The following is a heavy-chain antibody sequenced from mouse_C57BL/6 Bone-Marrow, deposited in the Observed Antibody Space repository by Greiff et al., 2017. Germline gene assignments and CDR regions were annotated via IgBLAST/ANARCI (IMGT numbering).Heavy chain of an antibody. CDR3: ARRRYYAMDY. CDR2: IYPSDSET. V-gene: IGHV1-61*01. J-gene: IGHJ4*01. CDR1: SYTFTSYW. Sequence: QVQLQQPGAELVRPGSSVKLSCKASSYTFTSYWMDWVKQRPGQGLEWIGNIYPSDSETHYNQKFKDKATLTVDKSSSTAYMQLSSLTSEDSAVYYCARRRYYAMDYWGQGTSVTVSS.